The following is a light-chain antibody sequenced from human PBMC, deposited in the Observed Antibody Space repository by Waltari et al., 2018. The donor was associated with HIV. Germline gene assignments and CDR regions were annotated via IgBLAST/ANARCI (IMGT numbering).Light chain of an antibody. CDR2: DVS. CDR1: SSDVGGYNY. Sequence: VSGSPGQSVTISCTGTSSDVGGYNYVSWYQQHPGKAPKLMIYDVSKRPSGVPDRFSGSKSGNTASLTISGLQAEDEADYYCCSYAGSYTFVVFGGGTKLTVL. V-gene: IGLV2-11*01. J-gene: IGLJ2*01. CDR3: CSYAGSYTFVV.